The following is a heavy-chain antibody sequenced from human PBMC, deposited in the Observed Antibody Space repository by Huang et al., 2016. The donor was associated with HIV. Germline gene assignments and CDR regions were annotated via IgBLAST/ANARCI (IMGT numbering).Heavy chain of an antibody. J-gene: IGHJ5*01. Sequence: QVQLEQWGAGLLKPSETLSLTCAVYGGSFSGYFWNWIRQSPGKGLEWIGQINHAGVTDYNQSLKSRATISVDTSKNQFSLRLTSVTAADTAIYYCAREIMISFGGPFDSWGHGNLVTVSS. CDR3: AREIMISFGGPFDS. CDR2: INHAGVT. D-gene: IGHD3-16*01. CDR1: GGSFSGYF. V-gene: IGHV4-34*02.